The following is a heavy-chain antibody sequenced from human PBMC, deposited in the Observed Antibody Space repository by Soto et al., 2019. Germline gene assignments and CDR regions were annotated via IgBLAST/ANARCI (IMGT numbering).Heavy chain of an antibody. J-gene: IGHJ6*02. CDR2: INNDGRST. V-gene: IGHV3-74*01. Sequence: GGSLRLSSAASGFTFISYWMHWVLQAPGRGLEWVSRINNDGRSTSYAENVKGKNTNYRDNDKKTQKQKINSPRAEDTAVYYCARAKKYSSSWYPAYGMDVWGQGT. CDR1: GFTFISYW. CDR3: ARAKKYSSSWYPAYGMDV. D-gene: IGHD6-13*01.